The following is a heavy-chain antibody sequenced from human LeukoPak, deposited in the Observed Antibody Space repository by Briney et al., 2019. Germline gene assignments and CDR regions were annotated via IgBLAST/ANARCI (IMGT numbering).Heavy chain of an antibody. CDR2: IYYSGST. CDR1: GGSISSGGYS. J-gene: IGHJ3*02. Sequence: SQTLSLTCAVSGGSISSGGYSWSWIRQPPGKGLEWIGYIYYSGSTNYNPSLKSRVTISVDTSKNQFSLKLSSVTAADTAVYYCARDEGSSDAFDIWGQGTMVTVSS. CDR3: ARDEGSSDAFDI. D-gene: IGHD2-15*01. V-gene: IGHV4-61*08.